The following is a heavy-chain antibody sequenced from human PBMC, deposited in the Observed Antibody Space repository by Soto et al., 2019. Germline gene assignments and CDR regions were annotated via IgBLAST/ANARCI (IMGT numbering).Heavy chain of an antibody. Sequence: XGSLRLSCSAARFTLSTYEMNWVRQAPGKGLDWVSYISSSGNTVYYADSVKGRFTISRDDTRNSLYLQMNSLRDEDTALYYCVRYCSTTLCNGVATRTFDYWGQGTLVTVSS. CDR3: VRYCSTTLCNGVATRTFDY. CDR1: RFTLSTYE. D-gene: IGHD2-2*01. V-gene: IGHV3-48*03. J-gene: IGHJ4*02. CDR2: ISSSGNTV.